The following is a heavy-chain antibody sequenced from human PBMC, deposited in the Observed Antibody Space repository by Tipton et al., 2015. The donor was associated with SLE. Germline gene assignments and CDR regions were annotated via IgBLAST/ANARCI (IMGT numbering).Heavy chain of an antibody. CDR1: GGSFSGYY. Sequence: LRLSCAVYGGSFSGYYWSWIRQPPGKGLEWIGEINHSKSTNYNPSLKSRVTISVDTSKNQFSLKLSSVTAADTAVYYCARRGHSGSRFEGFDPWGQGTLVTVSS. CDR2: INHSKST. CDR3: ARRGHSGSRFEGFDP. D-gene: IGHD1-26*01. V-gene: IGHV4-34*01. J-gene: IGHJ5*02.